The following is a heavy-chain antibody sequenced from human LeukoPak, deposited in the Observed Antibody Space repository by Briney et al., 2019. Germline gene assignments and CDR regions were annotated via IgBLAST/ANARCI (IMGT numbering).Heavy chain of an antibody. Sequence: PSETLSLTCTVSGGSISSGSYYWSWIRQPAGKGLEWIGRIYSSGSTNYNPSLKSRVTISVDTSKNQFSLKVSSVTAADTAVYYCARDQVYCSGGSCYRWFDPWGQGTLVTVSS. V-gene: IGHV4-61*02. CDR3: ARDQVYCSGGSCYRWFDP. CDR2: IYSSGST. CDR1: GGSISSGSYY. J-gene: IGHJ5*02. D-gene: IGHD2-15*01.